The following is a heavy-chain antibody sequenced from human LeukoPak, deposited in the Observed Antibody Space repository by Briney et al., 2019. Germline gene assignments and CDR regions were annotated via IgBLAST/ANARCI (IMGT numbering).Heavy chain of an antibody. CDR1: GYTFTSCD. J-gene: IGHJ3*02. Sequence: ASVKVSCKASGYTFTSCDINWVRQATGQGLEWMGWMNPNSGNTGYAQKFQGRVTITRNTSISTAYMELSSLRSEDTAVYYCARGNVLRFLEWLFSAFDIWGQGTMVTVSS. CDR2: MNPNSGNT. CDR3: ARGNVLRFLEWLFSAFDI. D-gene: IGHD3-3*01. V-gene: IGHV1-8*03.